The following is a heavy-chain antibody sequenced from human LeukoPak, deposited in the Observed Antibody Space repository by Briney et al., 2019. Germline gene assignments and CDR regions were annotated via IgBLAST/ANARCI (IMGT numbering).Heavy chain of an antibody. CDR3: ARDPYNGAYSEGYYYYYMDV. CDR2: ISSSGSTI. Sequence: GGSLRLSCAASGFTFSDYYMSWIRQAPGKGLEWVSYISSSGSTIYYADSVKGRFTISRDNAKNSLYLQMNSLRVEDTAVYYCARDPYNGAYSEGYYYYYMDVWGKGTTVTVSS. V-gene: IGHV3-11*04. D-gene: IGHD1-1*01. J-gene: IGHJ6*03. CDR1: GFTFSDYY.